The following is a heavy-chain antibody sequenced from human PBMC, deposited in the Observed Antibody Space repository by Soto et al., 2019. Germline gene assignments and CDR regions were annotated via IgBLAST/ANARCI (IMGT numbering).Heavy chain of an antibody. CDR1: GYTFTSYA. J-gene: IGHJ6*02. CDR3: ARDTAMVYYYGMDV. D-gene: IGHD5-18*01. Sequence: ASVKVSCQASGYTFTSYAMHWVRQAPGQRLEWMGWINAGNGNTKYSQKFQGRVTITRDTSASTAYMELSSLRSEDTAVYYCARDTAMVYYYGMDVWGQGTTVTVSS. CDR2: INAGNGNT. V-gene: IGHV1-3*01.